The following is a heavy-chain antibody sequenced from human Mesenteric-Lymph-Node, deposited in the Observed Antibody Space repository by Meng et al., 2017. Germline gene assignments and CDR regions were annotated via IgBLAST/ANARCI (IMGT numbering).Heavy chain of an antibody. Sequence: SVKVSCKASGYTFTYRYLHWVRQAPGQALEWMGWITPFNGNTNYAQKFQDRVTITRDRSMSTAYMELSSLRSEDTAVYYCARGGIVNYYYYGMDVWGQGTTVTVSS. V-gene: IGHV1-45*02. D-gene: IGHD1-26*01. J-gene: IGHJ6*02. CDR2: ITPFNGNT. CDR3: ARGGIVNYYYYGMDV. CDR1: GYTFTYRY.